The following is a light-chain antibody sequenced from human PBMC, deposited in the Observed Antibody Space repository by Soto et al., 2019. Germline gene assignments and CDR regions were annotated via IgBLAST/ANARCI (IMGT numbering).Light chain of an antibody. CDR1: QSVSSN. CDR3: QQYLITPWT. CDR2: GAS. J-gene: IGKJ1*01. Sequence: EIVMTQSPATLSVSAGERAXLXCGASQSVSSNLAWYQQKPGQAPRLLIYGASTRATGIPARFSGSGSGTDFTLTIGRLEPEDFAVYYCQQYLITPWTCGQGTKVE. V-gene: IGKV3-15*01.